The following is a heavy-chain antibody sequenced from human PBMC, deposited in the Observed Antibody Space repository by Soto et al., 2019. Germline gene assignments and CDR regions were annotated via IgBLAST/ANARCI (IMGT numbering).Heavy chain of an antibody. D-gene: IGHD3-22*01. V-gene: IGHV3-23*01. Sequence: GGSLRISCAASGFTFSSYAMSWVRQAPGKGLEWVSAISGSGGSTYYADSVKGRFTISRDNSKNTLYLQMNSLRAEDTAVYYCAKDLKTYYYDSDGYSFSCAFEIWRERTMLT. J-gene: IGHJ3*02. CDR3: AKDLKTYYYDSDGYSFSCAFEI. CDR2: ISGSGGST. CDR1: GFTFSSYA.